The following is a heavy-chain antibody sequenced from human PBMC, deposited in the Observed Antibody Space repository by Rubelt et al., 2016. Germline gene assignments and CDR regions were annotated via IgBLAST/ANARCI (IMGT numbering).Heavy chain of an antibody. Sequence: GGLVQPGRSLRLSCAASGFTFDDYAMHWVRQAPGKGLEWVSGISWNSGSIGYADSVKGRFTISRDNAKTSLYLQMSSLRAEDTAVYYCARDSPYRGFDYWGQGTLVTVSS. CDR2: ISWNSGSI. CDR3: ARDSPYRGFDY. D-gene: IGHD3-10*01. V-gene: IGHV3-9*01. CDR1: GFTFDDYA. J-gene: IGHJ4*02.